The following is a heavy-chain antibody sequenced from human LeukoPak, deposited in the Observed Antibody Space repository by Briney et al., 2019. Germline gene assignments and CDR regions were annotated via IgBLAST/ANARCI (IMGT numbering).Heavy chain of an antibody. Sequence: GGSLRLSCAASEFTFSSYAMQWVRQAPGKGLEWVSGITVSGGTTYYTNSVKGRFTISRDNSKNTLYLQTNSLRAEDTAVYYCAKYLTARGPPYALDVWGQGTTVTVSS. V-gene: IGHV3-23*01. CDR1: EFTFSSYA. CDR2: ITVSGGTT. J-gene: IGHJ6*02. CDR3: AKYLTARGPPYALDV. D-gene: IGHD1-14*01.